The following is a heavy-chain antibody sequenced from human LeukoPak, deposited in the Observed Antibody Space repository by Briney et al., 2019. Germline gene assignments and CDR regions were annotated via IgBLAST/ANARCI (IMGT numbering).Heavy chain of an antibody. CDR2: ISGSGDTT. D-gene: IGHD3-3*01. CDR1: GFTFSNYA. Sequence: GGSLRLSCAASGFTFSNYAMSWVRQAPGKGLEWVSTISGSGDTTYYADSVKGRFTISRDNSKNTLYLQMSSLRAEDTAVYYCVKDPPPPNYDFWSRAWFDPWGQGTLVTVSS. V-gene: IGHV3-23*01. J-gene: IGHJ5*02. CDR3: VKDPPPPNYDFWSRAWFDP.